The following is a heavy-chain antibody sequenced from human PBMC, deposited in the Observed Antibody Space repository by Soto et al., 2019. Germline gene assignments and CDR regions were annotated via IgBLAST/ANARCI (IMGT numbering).Heavy chain of an antibody. CDR2: TYYRSKWYN. V-gene: IGHV6-1*01. CDR3: ARVGGPIVATIYYYYYYAMDV. CDR1: GDSVSSNSAA. Sequence: SQTLSLTCAISGDSVSSNSAAWNWIRQSPSRGLEWLGRTYYRSKWYNDYAVSVKSRITINPDTSKNQFSLQLNSVTPEDTAVYYCARVGGPIVATIYYYYYYAMDVWGQGTTVTVSS. J-gene: IGHJ6*02. D-gene: IGHD5-12*01.